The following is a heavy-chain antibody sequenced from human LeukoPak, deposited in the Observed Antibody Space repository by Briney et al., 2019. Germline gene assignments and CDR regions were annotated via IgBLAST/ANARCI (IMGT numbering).Heavy chain of an antibody. CDR3: ARDPPDYRSSSCRWGGWIDP. CDR2: ISYDGSNK. V-gene: IGHV3-30*03. CDR1: GFTFSSYG. J-gene: IGHJ5*02. Sequence: GGSLRLSCAASGFTFSSYGMHWVRQAPGKGLEGVAVISYDGSNKYYADSVKGRFTISRDNAENSLYLQINSLRAEDTAVYYCARDPPDYRSSSCRWGGWIDPWGQGTLVTVSS. D-gene: IGHD2-15*01.